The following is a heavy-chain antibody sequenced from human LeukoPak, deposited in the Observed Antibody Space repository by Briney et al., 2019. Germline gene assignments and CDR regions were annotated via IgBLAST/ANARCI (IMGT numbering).Heavy chain of an antibody. CDR2: ISAYNGNT. CDR3: ARGGYSYGYMGYFDY. J-gene: IGHJ4*02. V-gene: IGHV1-18*01. D-gene: IGHD5-18*01. CDR1: VYTFSIYG. Sequence: GASVKVSCKASVYTFSIYGVSWVGQARGQGREGVAWISAYNGNTNYAQKFQGRVTMTTDTSTSTAYMELRSLRSDDTAVYYCARGGYSYGYMGYFDYWGQGTLVTVSS.